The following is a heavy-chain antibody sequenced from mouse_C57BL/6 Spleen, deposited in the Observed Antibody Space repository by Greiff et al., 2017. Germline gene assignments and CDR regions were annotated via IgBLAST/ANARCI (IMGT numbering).Heavy chain of an antibody. J-gene: IGHJ3*01. Sequence: QVQLQQPGAELVKPGASVKMSCKASGYTFTSYWITWVKQRPGQGLEWIGDIYPGSGSTNYNEKFKSKATLTVDTSSSPAYMQLSSLTSEDSAVYYCARSQIYYDYDPAWFAYWGQGTLVTVSA. D-gene: IGHD2-4*01. CDR3: ARSQIYYDYDPAWFAY. CDR2: IYPGSGST. V-gene: IGHV1-55*01. CDR1: GYTFTSYW.